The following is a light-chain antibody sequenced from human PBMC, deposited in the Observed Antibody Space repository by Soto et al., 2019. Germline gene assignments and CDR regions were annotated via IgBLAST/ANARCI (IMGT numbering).Light chain of an antibody. V-gene: IGLV4-60*02. Sequence: QLVLTQSSSASASLGSSVKLTCTLSSGHSSYIIAWHQQQPGKAPRYLMKLEGSGSYNKGSGVPDRFSGSSSGADRYLTISKLQFEDEADYYCETWDSNTVVFGGGTKLTVL. CDR2: LEGSGSY. J-gene: IGLJ2*01. CDR3: ETWDSNTVV. CDR1: SGHSSYI.